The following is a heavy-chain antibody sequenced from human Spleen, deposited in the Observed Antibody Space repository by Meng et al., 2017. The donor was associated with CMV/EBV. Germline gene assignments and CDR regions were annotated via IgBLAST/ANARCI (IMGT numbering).Heavy chain of an antibody. CDR3: ARDLLAAAGTIWFDP. V-gene: IGHV1-3*01. CDR2: INAGNGNT. D-gene: IGHD6-13*01. CDR1: GGTFSSYT. Sequence: QVQLVQSGAEVKKHGSSVKVSCKASGGTFSSYTINWVRQAPGQGLEWMGWINAGNGNTKYSQKFQGRVTITRDTSASTAYMELSSLRSEDTAVYYCARDLLAAAGTIWFDPWGQGTLVTVSS. J-gene: IGHJ5*02.